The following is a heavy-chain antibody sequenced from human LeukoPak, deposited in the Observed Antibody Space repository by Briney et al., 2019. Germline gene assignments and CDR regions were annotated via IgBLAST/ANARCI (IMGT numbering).Heavy chain of an antibody. V-gene: IGHV4-34*01. CDR3: ARALFSGDDAFDV. CDR1: GGSFSGYY. D-gene: IGHD3-10*01. J-gene: IGHJ3*01. Sequence: PSETLSLTCAVYGGSFSGYYWSWIRQPPGKGLEWIGEINHSGSTNYNPSLKSRVTISVDTSKNQFSLKLSSVTAADTAVYYCARALFSGDDAFDVWGQGTMVTVSS. CDR2: INHSGST.